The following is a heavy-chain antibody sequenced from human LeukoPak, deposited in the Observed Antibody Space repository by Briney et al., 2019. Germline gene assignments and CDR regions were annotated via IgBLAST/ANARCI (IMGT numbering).Heavy chain of an antibody. CDR2: ISYDGSNK. Sequence: GGSLRLSCAASGFTFSSYFWMHWVRQAPGKGLEWVAIISYDGSNKYYADSVKGRFTISRDNSKNTLYLQMNSLRVEDSAVYYCAKTGNYNWNGFDYWGQGTLVTVSS. CDR1: GFTFSSYF. CDR3: AKTGNYNWNGFDY. V-gene: IGHV3-30*18. D-gene: IGHD1-20*01. J-gene: IGHJ4*02.